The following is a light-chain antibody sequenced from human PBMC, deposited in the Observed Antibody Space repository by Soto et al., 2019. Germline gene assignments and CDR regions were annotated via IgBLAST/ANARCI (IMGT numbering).Light chain of an antibody. CDR2: GVS. J-gene: IGLJ3*02. V-gene: IGLV2-14*01. CDR1: SSDVGSYNY. CDR3: RSYTSGSTLRV. Sequence: QSALTQPASVSGSPGQSITISCTGTSSDVGSYNYVSWYQQHPGKAPKLIIYGVSNRPSGVSNRFSGSKSGNTASLTISGLQAEDEADYYCRSYTSGSTLRVFGGGTKLAVL.